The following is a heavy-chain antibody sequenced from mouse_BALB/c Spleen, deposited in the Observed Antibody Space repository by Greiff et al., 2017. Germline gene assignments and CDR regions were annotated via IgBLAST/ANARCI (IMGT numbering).Heavy chain of an antibody. J-gene: IGHJ3*01. CDR2: ISDGGSYT. Sequence: EVKLVESGGGLVKPGGSLKLSCAASGFTFSDYYMYWVRQTPEKRLEWVATISDGGSYTYYPDSVKGRFTISRDNAKNNLYLQMSSLKSEDTAMYYCARVGNWFAYWGQGTLVTVSA. V-gene: IGHV5-4*02. CDR1: GFTFSDYY. D-gene: IGHD1-1*01. CDR3: ARVGNWFAY.